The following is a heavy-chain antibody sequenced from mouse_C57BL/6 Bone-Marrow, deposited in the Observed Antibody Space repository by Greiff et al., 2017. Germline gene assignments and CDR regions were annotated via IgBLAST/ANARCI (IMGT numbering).Heavy chain of an antibody. CDR2: IDPENGDT. Sequence: EVQLQQSGAELVRPGASVKLSCTASGFNIKDDYMHWVKQRPEQGLEWIGWIDPENGDTEYASKFQGKATKTADTSSNIAYLQLSSLTSEDTAVYYCTTLSIYYGYEGFAYWGQGTLVTVSA. D-gene: IGHD2-2*01. CDR3: TTLSIYYGYEGFAY. J-gene: IGHJ3*01. V-gene: IGHV14-4*01. CDR1: GFNIKDDY.